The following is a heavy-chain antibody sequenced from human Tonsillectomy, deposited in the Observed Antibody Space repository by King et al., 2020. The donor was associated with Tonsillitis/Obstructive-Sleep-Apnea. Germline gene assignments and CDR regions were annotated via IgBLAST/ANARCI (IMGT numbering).Heavy chain of an antibody. V-gene: IGHV3-7*01. D-gene: IGHD3-3*01. CDR3: VRGWCDDFWSGYYNVAYYYMDV. CDR2: IKQDGSEK. Sequence: VQLVESGGGLVQPGGSLRLSCAASGFTSSTYWMSWVRQAPGKGLEWVANIKQDGSEKYYVDSVKGRFTISRDNAKNSLYLQMNSLRTEDTAVYYCVRGWCDDFWSGYYNVAYYYMDVWGKGTTVTVSS. CDR1: GFTSSTYW. J-gene: IGHJ6*03.